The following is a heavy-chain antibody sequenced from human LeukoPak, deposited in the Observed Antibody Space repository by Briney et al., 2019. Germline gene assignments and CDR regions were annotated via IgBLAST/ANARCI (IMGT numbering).Heavy chain of an antibody. J-gene: IGHJ5*02. D-gene: IGHD2-15*01. CDR3: ARVEWYCSGGSCYGNWFDP. Sequence: PGGSLRLSCAASGFTFSDSSMSWVRQAPGRGLEWVSHISSSGSYTNYADSVRGRFTISRDNAKNSLYLQMNSLRAEDTAVYYCARVEWYCSGGSCYGNWFDPWGQGTLVTVSS. CDR2: ISSSGSYT. V-gene: IGHV3-11*05. CDR1: GFTFSDSS.